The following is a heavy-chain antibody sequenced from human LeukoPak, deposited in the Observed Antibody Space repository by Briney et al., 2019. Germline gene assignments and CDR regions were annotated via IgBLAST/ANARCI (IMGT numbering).Heavy chain of an antibody. CDR2: IYYSGST. D-gene: IGHD5-18*01. V-gene: IGHV4-59*01. CDR1: GGSISSYY. J-gene: IGHJ4*02. CDR3: ARTYSYGSRSFDY. Sequence: PSETLSLTCTVSGGSISSYYWSWIRQPPGKGLEWIGYIYYSGSTNYNPSLKSRVTISVDTSKNQFSLKLSSVTAADTAVYYCARTYSYGSRSFDYWGQGTLVTVSS.